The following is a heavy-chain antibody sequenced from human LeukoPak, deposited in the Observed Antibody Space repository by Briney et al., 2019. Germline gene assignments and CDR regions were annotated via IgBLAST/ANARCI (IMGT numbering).Heavy chain of an antibody. CDR2: IYSGGST. CDR1: GFTVSSNY. J-gene: IGHJ4*02. Sequence: GGSLRLSCAASGFTVSSNYMSWVRQAPGKGLEWVSVIYSGGSTYYADSVKGRFTISRDNSKNTLYLQMNSLRAEDTAVYYCARDVTVGYNSGWYDYWGQATLVTVSS. V-gene: IGHV3-53*01. CDR3: ARDVTVGYNSGWYDY. D-gene: IGHD6-19*01.